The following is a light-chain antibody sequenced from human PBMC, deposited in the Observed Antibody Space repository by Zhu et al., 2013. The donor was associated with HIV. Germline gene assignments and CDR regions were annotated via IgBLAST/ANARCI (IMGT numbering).Light chain of an antibody. CDR3: QQLNSYPIFA. Sequence: DIQMTQSPSTLSASVGDRVTITCRASQSINNYLNWYQQKPGIAPKLLISTASSLQSGVPSRFSGSGSGTDFSLTISSLQPEDFATYYCQQLNSYPIFAFGPGTKVNIK. CDR2: TAS. V-gene: IGKV1-39*01. CDR1: QSINNY. J-gene: IGKJ3*01.